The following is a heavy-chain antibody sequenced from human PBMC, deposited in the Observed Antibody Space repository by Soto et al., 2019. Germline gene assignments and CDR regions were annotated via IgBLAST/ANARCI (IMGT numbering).Heavy chain of an antibody. CDR2: IHYSGTT. D-gene: IGHD5-18*01. CDR1: GGSISSGGSY. Sequence: QVQLQESGPGLVKPSQTLSVTCTVSGGSISSGGSYWSWIRQHPGKGLEWIGYIHYSGTTYYNRSLKSRVTRSIDTSKKQFSLKLSSVTAADTAVYYCARDRDSYGFHDYWGQGTLVTVSS. CDR3: ARDRDSYGFHDY. J-gene: IGHJ4*02. V-gene: IGHV4-31*03.